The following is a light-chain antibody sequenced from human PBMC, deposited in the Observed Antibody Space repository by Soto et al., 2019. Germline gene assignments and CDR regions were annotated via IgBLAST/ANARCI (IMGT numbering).Light chain of an antibody. V-gene: IGKV3-11*01. CDR1: ESVSSN. J-gene: IGKJ5*01. CDR3: QQRGNSLPS. CDR2: DAS. Sequence: EIVLTQSPATLSLSPGERAALSCRASESVSSNLAWYQQKPGQAPRLLIYDASSRATGIPARFSGSGSGTDFILTISSLEPEDFAVYHRQQRGNSLPSFGQGTRLEIK.